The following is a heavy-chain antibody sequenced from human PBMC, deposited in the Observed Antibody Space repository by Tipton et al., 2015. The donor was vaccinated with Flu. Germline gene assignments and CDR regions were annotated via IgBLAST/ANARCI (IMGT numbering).Heavy chain of an antibody. J-gene: IGHJ4*02. CDR2: IYYSGST. CDR1: GGSISSYY. CDR3: ARDGAGTPY. D-gene: IGHD6-19*01. V-gene: IGHV4-59*01. Sequence: LRLSCTVSGGSISSYYWSWIRQPPGKGLEWIGYIYYSGSTNYNPSLKSRVTISVDTSKNQFSLKLSSVTAADTAVYYCARDGAGTPYWGQGTLVTVSS.